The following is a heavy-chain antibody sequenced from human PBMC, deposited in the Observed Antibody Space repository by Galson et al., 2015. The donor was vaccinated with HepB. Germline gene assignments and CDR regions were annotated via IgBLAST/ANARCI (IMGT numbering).Heavy chain of an antibody. J-gene: IGHJ4*02. CDR2: IIPIFGTA. Sequence: SVKVSCKASGGTFSSYAISWVRQAPGQGLEWMGGIIPIFGTANYAQKFQGRVTITADESTSTAYMELSSLRSEDTAVYYCARLKAVAGAPFDYWGQGTLVTVSS. D-gene: IGHD6-19*01. CDR1: GGTFSSYA. V-gene: IGHV1-69*13. CDR3: ARLKAVAGAPFDY.